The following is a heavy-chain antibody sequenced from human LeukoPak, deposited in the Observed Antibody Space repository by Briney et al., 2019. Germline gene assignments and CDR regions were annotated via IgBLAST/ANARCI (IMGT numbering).Heavy chain of an antibody. D-gene: IGHD3-10*01. V-gene: IGHV1-2*02. CDR3: ARFRRTELQSGEIFDY. Sequence: ASVEVSCKASGYTFTSYGISWVRQAPGQGLEWMGWINPNSGGTNYAQKFQGRVTMTRDTSISTAYMELSRLRSDDTAVYYCARFRRTELQSGEIFDYWGQGTLVTVSS. CDR1: GYTFTSYG. J-gene: IGHJ4*02. CDR2: INPNSGGT.